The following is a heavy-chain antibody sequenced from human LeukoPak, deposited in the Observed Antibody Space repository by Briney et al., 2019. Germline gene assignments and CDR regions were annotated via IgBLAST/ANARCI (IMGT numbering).Heavy chain of an antibody. CDR3: AKSSYYYDSSGSQAFDI. CDR1: GFTFTTYG. CDR2: ISSDGSHK. D-gene: IGHD3-22*01. V-gene: IGHV3-30*18. Sequence: GGSLRLSCAASGFTFTTYGMHWVRQAPGKGLEWVAFISSDGSHKYYADSMKGRFTISRDSSKNTLYLQMNSLRAEDTAVYYCAKSSYYYDSSGSQAFDIWGQGTMVTVSS. J-gene: IGHJ3*02.